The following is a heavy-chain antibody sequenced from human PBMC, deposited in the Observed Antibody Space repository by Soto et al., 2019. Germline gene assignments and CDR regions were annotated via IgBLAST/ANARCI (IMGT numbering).Heavy chain of an antibody. D-gene: IGHD2-15*01. V-gene: IGHV1-69*04. CDR3: AREDCSGGSCYSRVYSDAFDI. CDR2: IIPILGIA. J-gene: IGHJ3*02. Sequence: GASVKVSCKASGGTFSSYTISWVRQDPGQGLEWMGRIIPILGIANYAQKFQGRVTITADKSTSTAYMELSSLRSEDTAVYYCAREDCSGGSCYSRVYSDAFDIWGQGTMVTVSS. CDR1: GGTFSSYT.